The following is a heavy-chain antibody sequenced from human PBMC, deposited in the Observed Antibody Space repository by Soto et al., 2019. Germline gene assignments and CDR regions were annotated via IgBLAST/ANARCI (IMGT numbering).Heavy chain of an antibody. CDR2: ISISSRTI. V-gene: IGHV3-48*02. CDR1: GFTFRSYS. J-gene: IGHJ5*02. CDR3: ARDNGIAGSFDP. D-gene: IGHD6-13*01. Sequence: EMQLVESGGGLVQPGGSLRLSCAASGFTFRSYSMNWVRQPPGKGLEWVSYISISSRTIYYADSVKGRFTISRDDAKNSLYLQMNSLRDEDTSVYYCARDNGIAGSFDPWCQGTLVTVSS.